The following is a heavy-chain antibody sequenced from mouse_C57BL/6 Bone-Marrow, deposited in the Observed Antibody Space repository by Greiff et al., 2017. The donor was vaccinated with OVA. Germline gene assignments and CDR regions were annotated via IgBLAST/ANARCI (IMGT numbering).Heavy chain of an antibody. CDR1: GFTFSSYA. D-gene: IGHD2-4*01. J-gene: IGHJ3*01. Sequence: EVHLVESGGGLVKPGGSLTLSCAASGFTFSSYAMSWVRQTPEKRLEWVATISDGGSYTYYPDNVKGRFTISRDNAKNNLYLQMSHLKSEDTAMYYCARDRLRAYWGQGTLVTVSA. V-gene: IGHV5-4*01. CDR2: ISDGGSYT. CDR3: ARDRLRAY.